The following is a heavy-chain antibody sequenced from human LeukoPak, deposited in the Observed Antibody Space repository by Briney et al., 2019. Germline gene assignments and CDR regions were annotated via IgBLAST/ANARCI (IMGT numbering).Heavy chain of an antibody. CDR3: ALRPRANSYFDL. J-gene: IGHJ2*01. CDR1: GYTFTGYY. Sequence: ASVKVSCKASGYTFTGYYMHWVRQAPGQGLEWMGWINTYTGNTNYAQKLQGRVTMTTDTSTKTAYMELRSLGSDDTAMYYCALRPRANSYFDLWGRGTLVTVSS. V-gene: IGHV1-18*04. CDR2: INTYTGNT. D-gene: IGHD4/OR15-4a*01.